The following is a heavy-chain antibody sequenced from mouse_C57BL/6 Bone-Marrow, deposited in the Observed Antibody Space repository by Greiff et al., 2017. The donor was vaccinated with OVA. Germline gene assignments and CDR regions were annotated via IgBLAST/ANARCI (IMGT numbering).Heavy chain of an antibody. CDR2: ISSGSSTI. V-gene: IGHV5-17*01. Sequence: EVQGVESGGGLVKPGGSLKLSCAASGFTFSDYGMHWVRQAPEKGLEWVAYISSGSSTIYYADTVKGRFTISRDNAKNTLFLQMTSLRSEDTAMYYCANPITTVEDWYFDVWGTGTTVTVSS. J-gene: IGHJ1*03. CDR3: ANPITTVEDWYFDV. CDR1: GFTFSDYG. D-gene: IGHD1-1*01.